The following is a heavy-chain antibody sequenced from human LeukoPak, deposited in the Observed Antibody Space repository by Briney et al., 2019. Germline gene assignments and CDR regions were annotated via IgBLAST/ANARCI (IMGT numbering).Heavy chain of an antibody. CDR1: GFTFSDVW. V-gene: IGHV3-15*01. CDR3: TTRGGSFSIFDY. D-gene: IGHD1-26*01. J-gene: IGHJ4*02. CDR2: IKSKTDGGTT. Sequence: KAGGSLRLSCAASGFTFSDVWMSWVRQAPGKGLEWVGRIKSKTDGGTTDYAAPVKGRFTISRDDSKNTLYLQMNSLKTEDTAVYYCTTRGGSFSIFDYWGQGTLVTVSS.